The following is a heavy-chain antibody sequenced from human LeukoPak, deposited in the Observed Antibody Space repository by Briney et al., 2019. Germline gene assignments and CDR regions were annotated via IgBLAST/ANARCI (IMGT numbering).Heavy chain of an antibody. Sequence: ASVKVSCKASGGTFSSYAISWVRQAPGQGLEWMGGIIPIFGTANYAQKFQGRVTITTDESTSTAYMELSSPRSEDTAVYYCARVGSSGYVPYYFDYWGQGTLVSVSS. CDR1: GGTFSSYA. CDR3: ARVGSSGYVPYYFDY. CDR2: IIPIFGTA. J-gene: IGHJ4*02. D-gene: IGHD3-22*01. V-gene: IGHV1-69*05.